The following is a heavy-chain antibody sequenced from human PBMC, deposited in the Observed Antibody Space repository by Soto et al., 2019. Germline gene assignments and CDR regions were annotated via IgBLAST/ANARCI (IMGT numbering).Heavy chain of an antibody. J-gene: IGHJ5*02. CDR1: GFTFGDYA. CDR3: AKDAVPYNGEWDWFDT. V-gene: IGHV3-23*01. CDR2: IGGGGTDT. D-gene: IGHD3-10*01. Sequence: QLLESGGGLVQPGGSLRVHCVASGFTFGDYAMSWVRQAPGRGLEWVSSIGGGGTDTYYAASVKGRFTISRDNPKSTLYLQMNNLRVEDTAVYYCAKDAVPYNGEWDWFDTWGQGTLVTVS.